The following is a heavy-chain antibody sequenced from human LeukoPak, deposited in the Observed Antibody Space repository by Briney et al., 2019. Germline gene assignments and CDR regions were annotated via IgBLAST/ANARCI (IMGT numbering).Heavy chain of an antibody. D-gene: IGHD6-19*01. J-gene: IGHJ3*02. CDR3: AKWRGDSGWNAFDI. CDR2: ISGSGGST. V-gene: IGHV3-23*01. CDR1: GFTFSSYG. Sequence: GGSLRLSCAASGFTFSSYGMSWVRQAPGKGLEWVSAISGSGGSTYYADSVKGRFTISRDNSKNTLYLHMNSLRAEETAVYYCAKWRGDSGWNAFDIWGQGTMVTVSS.